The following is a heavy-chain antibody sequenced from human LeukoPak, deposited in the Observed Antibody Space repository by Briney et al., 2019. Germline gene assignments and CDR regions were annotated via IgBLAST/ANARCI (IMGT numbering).Heavy chain of an antibody. J-gene: IGHJ6*03. CDR1: GGSISSSSYY. V-gene: IGHV4-39*07. Sequence: SETMSLTCTVSGGSISSSSYYWGWIRQPPGKGLEWIGSIYYSGSTYYNPSLKSRVTISVDTSKNQFSLKLSSVTAADTAVYYCARTTTVRGTYYMDVWGKGTTVTISS. CDR3: ARTTTVRGTYYMDV. CDR2: IYYSGST. D-gene: IGHD3-10*01.